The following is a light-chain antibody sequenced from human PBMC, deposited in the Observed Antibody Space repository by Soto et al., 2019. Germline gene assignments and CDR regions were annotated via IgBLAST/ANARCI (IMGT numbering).Light chain of an antibody. CDR1: QSISSW. V-gene: IGKV1-5*03. CDR2: KAS. Sequence: DIQMTQSPSTLSASVGDRVTITCRASQSISSWLAWYQQKPGKAPKLLIYKASSLESGVQSRFSGSGSGTEFTLTISSLQHDDVSTYYCHQSNSSRTFGQGTEVDI. J-gene: IGKJ1*01. CDR3: HQSNSSRT.